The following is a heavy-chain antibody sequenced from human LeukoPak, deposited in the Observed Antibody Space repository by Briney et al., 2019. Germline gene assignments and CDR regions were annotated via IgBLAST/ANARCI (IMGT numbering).Heavy chain of an antibody. J-gene: IGHJ4*02. CDR2: IYSGGST. CDR3: ATHSTTVLSQGIDY. V-gene: IGHV3-66*04. Sequence: GGSLRLSCAASGFTVSSNYMSWVRQAPGKGLEWVSVIYSGGSTYYADSVKGRFTISRDNSKKTLYLQMNSLRAEDTAVYYCATHSTTVLSQGIDYWGQGTLVTVSS. CDR1: GFTVSSNY. D-gene: IGHD4-17*01.